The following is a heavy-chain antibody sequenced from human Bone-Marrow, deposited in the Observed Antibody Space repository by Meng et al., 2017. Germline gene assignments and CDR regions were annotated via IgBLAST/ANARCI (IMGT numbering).Heavy chain of an antibody. CDR1: GFTFSSYA. D-gene: IGHD3-16*01. V-gene: IGHV3-30*04. Sequence: GGSLRLSCAASGFTFSSYAMHWVRQAPGKGLEWVAVISYDGSNKYYADSVKGRFTISRDNSKNTLYLQMNSLRAEDTAVYYCARAEASYYDYVWGSFRDYAFDIWGQGKRV. J-gene: IGHJ3*02. CDR3: ARAEASYYDYVWGSFRDYAFDI. CDR2: ISYDGSNK.